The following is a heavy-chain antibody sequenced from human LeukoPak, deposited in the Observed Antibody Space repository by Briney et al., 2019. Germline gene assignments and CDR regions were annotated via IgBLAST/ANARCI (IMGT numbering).Heavy chain of an antibody. J-gene: IGHJ6*03. D-gene: IGHD3-22*01. Sequence: ASVKVSCKASGYTFTGYYMHWVRQAPGQGLEWMGWIDPNSGGTNYAQKFQGRVTMTRDTSISTAYMELSRLRSDDTAVYYCARDFGFGGYYYYYYYYYMDVWGKGTTVTVSS. CDR3: ARDFGFGGYYYYYYYYYMDV. CDR1: GYTFTGYY. CDR2: IDPNSGGT. V-gene: IGHV1-2*02.